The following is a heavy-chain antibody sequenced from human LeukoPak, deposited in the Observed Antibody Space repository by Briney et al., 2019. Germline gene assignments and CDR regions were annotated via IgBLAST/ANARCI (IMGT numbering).Heavy chain of an antibody. J-gene: IGHJ3*01. D-gene: IGHD6-19*01. Sequence: PGGSLRLSCAVSGFAFSYYWMSWVRQAPGEGLEWVASIKPDGSEIQSVDSLKGRFTISRDNVKKSLYLQMSSLRVEDTAVYYCARVAVDATGAFDVWGQGTMVMVSS. CDR2: IKPDGSEI. V-gene: IGHV3-7*04. CDR1: GFAFSYYW. CDR3: ARVAVDATGAFDV.